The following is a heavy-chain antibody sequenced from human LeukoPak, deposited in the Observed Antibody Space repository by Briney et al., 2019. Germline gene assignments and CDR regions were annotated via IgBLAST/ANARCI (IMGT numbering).Heavy chain of an antibody. CDR2: ISPHGSSK. J-gene: IGHJ6*02. CDR3: AKSIRFCSGNSCFAGYYNYGLHV. CDR1: VFTFSSYC. V-gene: IGHV3-30*18. Sequence: LGGSLRLSCAPSVFTFSSYCMHWVRQAPGKRLEWVSVISPHGSSKLYADSVKGRFTISRDKPKNTLDLQMHSLRAEDTAVYYCAKSIRFCSGNSCFAGYYNYGLHVWGQGTTVIVPS. D-gene: IGHD2-2*01.